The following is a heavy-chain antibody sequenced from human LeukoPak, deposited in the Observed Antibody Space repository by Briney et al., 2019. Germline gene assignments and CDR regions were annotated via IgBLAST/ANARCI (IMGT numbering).Heavy chain of an antibody. V-gene: IGHV3-21*01. J-gene: IGHJ6*02. CDR3: ARDLSPIQLRDYYYGMDV. Sequence: GGSLRLSCAASGFTFSSYSMNWVRQAPGKGLEWVSSISSSSSYIYYADSVKGRFTISRDNAKNSLYLQMNSLRAEDTAVYYCARDLSPIQLRDYYYGMDVWGQGTTVTVSS. D-gene: IGHD5-18*01. CDR1: GFTFSSYS. CDR2: ISSSSSYI.